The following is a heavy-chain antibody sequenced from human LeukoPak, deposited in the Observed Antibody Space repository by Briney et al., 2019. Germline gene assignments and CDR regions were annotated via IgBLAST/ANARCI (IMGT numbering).Heavy chain of an antibody. CDR2: VTSESAGGTT. Sequence: GGSLRLSCSTSGFIFKNAWMSWIRQAPGKGLEWVGRVTSESAGGTTDYPAVVKGRFSISRDDSTNMVYLQMNSLKTEDTALYYCTTDLGDYDDYLREWGQGTLVTVSS. J-gene: IGHJ4*02. D-gene: IGHD4-17*01. V-gene: IGHV3-15*01. CDR3: TTDLGDYDDYLRE. CDR1: GFIFKNAW.